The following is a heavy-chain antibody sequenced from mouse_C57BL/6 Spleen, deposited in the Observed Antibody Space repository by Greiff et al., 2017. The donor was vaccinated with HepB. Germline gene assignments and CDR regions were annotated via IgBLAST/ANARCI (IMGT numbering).Heavy chain of an antibody. J-gene: IGHJ1*03. CDR1: GYAFSSSW. Sequence: QVQLKESGPELVKPGASVKISCKASGYAFSSSWMNWVKQRPGKGLEWIGRIYPGDGDTNYNGKFKGKATLTADKSSSTAYMQLSSLTSEDSAVYFGAREGGYGRGDWYFDVWGTGTTVTVSS. CDR3: AREGGYGRGDWYFDV. CDR2: IYPGDGDT. V-gene: IGHV1-82*01. D-gene: IGHD1-1*02.